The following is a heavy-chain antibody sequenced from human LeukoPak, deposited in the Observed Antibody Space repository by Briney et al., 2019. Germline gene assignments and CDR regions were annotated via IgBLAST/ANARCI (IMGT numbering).Heavy chain of an antibody. CDR3: AREFVPSYSSGWYDY. CDR2: IYSGGST. V-gene: IGHV3-53*01. CDR1: EFTVSSNH. J-gene: IGHJ4*02. Sequence: PGGSLRLSCAASEFTVSSNHMSWVRQAPGKGLEWVSVIYSGGSTYYADSVKGRFTISRDNSKNTLYLQMNSLRAEDTAVYYCAREFVPSYSSGWYDYWGQGTLVTVSS. D-gene: IGHD6-19*01.